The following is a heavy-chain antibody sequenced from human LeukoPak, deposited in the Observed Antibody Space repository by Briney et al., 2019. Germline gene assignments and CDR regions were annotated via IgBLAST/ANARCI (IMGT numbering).Heavy chain of an antibody. CDR1: GFTFSSYE. J-gene: IGHJ4*02. CDR2: ISSSGSTI. V-gene: IGHV3-48*03. Sequence: QPGGPLRLSCAASGFTFSSYEMNWVRQAPGKGLEWVSYISSSGSTIYYADSVKGRFTISRDNAKNSLYLQMNSLRAEDTAVYYCARVGRSSSNPPAGEGWGQGTLVTVSS. D-gene: IGHD6-6*01. CDR3: ARVGRSSSNPPAGEG.